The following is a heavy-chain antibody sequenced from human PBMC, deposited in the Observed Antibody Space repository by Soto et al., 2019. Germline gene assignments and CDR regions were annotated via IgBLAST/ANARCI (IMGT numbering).Heavy chain of an antibody. CDR1: GFTFDSPYSHG. J-gene: IGHJ4*01. Sequence: GVLRLSCAASGFTFDSPYSHGMSWVRQSPGKGPEWVSTISSNGANTHYAESVKGRFTISKDASRNTVHLHMNSLRAEDTATYFCVSWVSAHFDYWGHGTPVTVSS. D-gene: IGHD2-8*01. CDR3: VSWVSAHFDY. CDR2: ISSNGANT. V-gene: IGHV3-23*01.